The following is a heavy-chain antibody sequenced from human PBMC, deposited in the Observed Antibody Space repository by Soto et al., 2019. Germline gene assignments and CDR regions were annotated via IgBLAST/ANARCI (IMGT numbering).Heavy chain of an antibody. D-gene: IGHD3-22*01. CDR1: GFTFTSSA. CDR2: XVVXXGXT. CDR3: AAGSSSGYYYHPGY. Sequence: SVKVSCKASGFTFTSSAVQWVRQARGQSLEWXGWXVVXXGXTXXXQXXXERVTITRDMSTSTAYMELSSLRSEDTAVYYCAAGSSSGYYYHPGYWGQGTLVTVSS. J-gene: IGHJ4*02. V-gene: IGHV1-58*01.